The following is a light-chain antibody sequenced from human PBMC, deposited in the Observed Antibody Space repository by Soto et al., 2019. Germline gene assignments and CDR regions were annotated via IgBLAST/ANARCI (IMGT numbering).Light chain of an antibody. CDR2: ENN. V-gene: IGLV1-51*02. CDR3: GTWDNSVYAYV. Sequence: QSVLMQPPSVSAAPGQKVTISCSGSSSNIGDNYVSWYQQLPGTAPKLLIYENNKRPSGIPDRFSGSKSGTSATLGITGLQTGDEAEYYCGTWDNSVYAYVFGPGTKLTVL. J-gene: IGLJ1*01. CDR1: SSNIGDNY.